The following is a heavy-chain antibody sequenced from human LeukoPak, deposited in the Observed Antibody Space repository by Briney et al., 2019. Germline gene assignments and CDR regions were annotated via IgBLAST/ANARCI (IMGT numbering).Heavy chain of an antibody. D-gene: IGHD6-19*01. CDR1: GFGLGAYW. V-gene: IGHV3-7*01. Sequence: GGPLSLSCVASGFGLGAYWRSWVRRAPGKGREWVASIEQDGNEKYCVDCMKGRLTISRDNAKNSLYLQMNSLRVEDTAVYYCARGTSGGSSGCDYWGQGTLVTVSS. CDR3: ARGTSGGSSGCDY. CDR2: IEQDGNEK. J-gene: IGHJ4*02.